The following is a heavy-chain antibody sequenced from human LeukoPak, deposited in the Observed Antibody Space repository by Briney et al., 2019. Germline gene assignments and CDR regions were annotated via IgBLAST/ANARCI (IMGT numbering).Heavy chain of an antibody. CDR1: GGSFSGYY. D-gene: IGHD4-17*01. J-gene: IGHJ6*03. Sequence: SETLSLTCAVYGGSFSGYYWNWIRQPPGKGLEWIGEINHSGSTNYNPSLKSRVTISVDTSKNQFSLKLSSVTAADTAVYYCARISRTVTTTNYYYYYMDVWGKGTTVTISS. CDR2: INHSGST. CDR3: ARISRTVTTTNYYYYYMDV. V-gene: IGHV4-34*01.